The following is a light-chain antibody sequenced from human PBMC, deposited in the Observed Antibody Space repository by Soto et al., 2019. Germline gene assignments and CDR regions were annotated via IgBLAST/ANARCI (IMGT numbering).Light chain of an antibody. CDR1: QSLVDSDGNIY. CDR3: MQGTHWPPYT. CDR2: KVS. Sequence: DVVMTQSPLTLPVTLGQPASISCRSSQSLVDSDGNIYLNWIQQRPGQSPRRLLFKVSNRDSGVPDRFSGTGSGTDFTLKIDRVEAEDVGVYYGMQGTHWPPYTFGRGTKLEIK. J-gene: IGKJ2*01. V-gene: IGKV2-30*01.